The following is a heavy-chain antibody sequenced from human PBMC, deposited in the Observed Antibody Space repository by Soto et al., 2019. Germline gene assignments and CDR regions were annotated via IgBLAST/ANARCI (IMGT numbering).Heavy chain of an antibody. CDR1: GSSINSVNSY. CDR3: ARWLGYGPHFDY. CDR2: IYYSGRT. V-gene: IGHV4-30-4*01. D-gene: IGHD5-12*01. Sequence: SETLSLTCSVSGSSINSVNSYWSWIRQPPGKGLEWIGYIYYSGRTYYNPSLKSRVTISVDTSKNQFSLKLSSVTAADTAVYYCARWLGYGPHFDYWGKGTLVTVS. J-gene: IGHJ4*02.